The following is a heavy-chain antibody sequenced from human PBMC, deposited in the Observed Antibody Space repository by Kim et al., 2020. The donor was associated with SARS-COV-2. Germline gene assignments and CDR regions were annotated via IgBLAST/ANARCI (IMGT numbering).Heavy chain of an antibody. Sequence: DPVKGRFTLSRDNSKNTLYLQMNSLRAEDTAVYYCAKAERGYSGYYGMDVWGQGTTVTVSS. V-gene: IGHV3-30*02. J-gene: IGHJ6*02. D-gene: IGHD5-12*01. CDR3: AKAERGYSGYYGMDV.